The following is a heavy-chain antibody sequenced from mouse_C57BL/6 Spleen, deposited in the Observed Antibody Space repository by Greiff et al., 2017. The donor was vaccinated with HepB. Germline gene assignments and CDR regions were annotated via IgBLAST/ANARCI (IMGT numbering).Heavy chain of an antibody. J-gene: IGHJ4*01. Sequence: VQLQQSGAELVKPGASVKLSCKASGYTFTSYWMHWVKQRPGQGLEWIGMIHPNSGSTNYNEKFKSKATLTVDKSSSTAYMQLSSLTSEDSAVYYCARRSITRAMDYWGQGTSVTVSS. CDR2: IHPNSGST. CDR3: ARRSITRAMDY. CDR1: GYTFTSYW. D-gene: IGHD1-1*01. V-gene: IGHV1-64*01.